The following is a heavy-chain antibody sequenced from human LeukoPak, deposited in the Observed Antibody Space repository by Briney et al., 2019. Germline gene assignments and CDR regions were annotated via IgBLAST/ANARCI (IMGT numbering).Heavy chain of an antibody. Sequence: SETLSLTCTVSGYSISNGYYWGWIRQPPGKGLEWIGNIYHSGSTYYNPSLKSRVTISVDTSKNQFSLKLSSVTAADTAVYYCAGSYYNVIGYWGQRTLVTVSS. J-gene: IGHJ4*02. CDR3: AGSYYNVIGY. V-gene: IGHV4-38-2*02. D-gene: IGHD3-10*01. CDR2: IYHSGST. CDR1: GYSISNGYY.